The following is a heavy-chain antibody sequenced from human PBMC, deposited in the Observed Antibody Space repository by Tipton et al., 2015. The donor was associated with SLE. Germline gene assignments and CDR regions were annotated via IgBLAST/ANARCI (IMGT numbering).Heavy chain of an antibody. CDR2: TYYSGGP. CDR3: PIYYHDSTGLHWFDP. J-gene: IGHJ5*02. V-gene: IGHV4-31*03. CDR1: GGSISSGGYY. Sequence: LRLSCNVSGGSISSGGYYWSWIRQHPGKGLEWIGYTYYSGGPYYNPSLKSRVTISLDMSKNQFSLRLSSVTAADTAVYYCPIYYHDSTGLHWFDPWDQGTLITVSS. D-gene: IGHD3-22*01.